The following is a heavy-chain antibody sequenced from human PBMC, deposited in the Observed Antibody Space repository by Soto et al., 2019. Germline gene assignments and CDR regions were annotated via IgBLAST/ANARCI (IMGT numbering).Heavy chain of an antibody. D-gene: IGHD3-10*01. CDR2: IYYSGST. CDR3: AKGGSGSYSNAFDI. CDR1: GGSISSSSYY. Sequence: PSETLSLTCTVSGGSISSSSYYWGWIRQPPGKGLEWIGSIYYSGSTYYNPSLESRVTISVDTSKNQFSLKLSSVTAADTAVYYCAKGGSGSYSNAFDIWGQGTMVTVSS. V-gene: IGHV4-39*01. J-gene: IGHJ3*02.